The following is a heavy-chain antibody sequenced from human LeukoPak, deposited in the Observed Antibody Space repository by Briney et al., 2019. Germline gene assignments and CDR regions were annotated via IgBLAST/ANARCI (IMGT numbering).Heavy chain of an antibody. CDR2: INTDGSFT. J-gene: IGHJ4*02. CDR3: AREAKVGGALQY. Sequence: GGSLRLSCAASGFTFSDFWMHWGRQHQGKGLVWVSRINTDGSFTRYADSVQGRFTISRDTAKNTLFLQMNSLRAEDTAVYYCAREAKVGGALQYWGQGILVTVSS. V-gene: IGHV3-74*01. CDR1: GFTFSDFW. D-gene: IGHD1-26*01.